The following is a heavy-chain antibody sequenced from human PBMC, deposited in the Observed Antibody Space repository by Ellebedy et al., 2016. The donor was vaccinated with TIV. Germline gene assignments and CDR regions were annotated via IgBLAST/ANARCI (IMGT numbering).Heavy chain of an antibody. J-gene: IGHJ6*03. CDR1: GGSISSGGYY. CDR3: ARCRGSWYTYYYYYMDV. V-gene: IGHV4-31*03. Sequence: SETLSLTXTVSGGSISSGGYYWSWIRQHPGKGLEWIGYIYYSGSTYYNPSLKSRVTMSVDTSKNQFPLKLSSVTAADTAVYYCARCRGSWYTYYYYYMDVWGKGTTVTVSS. D-gene: IGHD6-13*01. CDR2: IYYSGST.